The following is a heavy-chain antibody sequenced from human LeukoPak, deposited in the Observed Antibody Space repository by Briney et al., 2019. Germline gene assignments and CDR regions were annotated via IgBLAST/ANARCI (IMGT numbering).Heavy chain of an antibody. J-gene: IGHJ4*02. CDR2: IXHSGST. Sequence: SETLSLTCAVYGGSFSGYYWSWIRQPPGKXLEWIGEIXHSGSTNYNPSPKSRVTISVDTSKNQFSLKLSSVAAADTAVYYCARGPRFSSGWYMESSDYWGQGTLVTVSS. D-gene: IGHD6-19*01. V-gene: IGHV4-34*01. CDR3: ARGPRFSSGWYMESSDY. CDR1: GGSFSGYY.